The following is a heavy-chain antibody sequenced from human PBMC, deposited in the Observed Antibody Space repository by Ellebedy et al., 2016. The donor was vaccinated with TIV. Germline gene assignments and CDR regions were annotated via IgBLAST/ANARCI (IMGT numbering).Heavy chain of an antibody. V-gene: IGHV3-23*01. CDR1: GFTFTNYA. CDR3: AKGKAPNPVDY. CDR2: FSGNGGST. J-gene: IGHJ4*02. Sequence: GESLKISCAASGFTFTNYAMGWVRQAPGKGLEWVPTFSGNGGSTYFADSVKGRFTISRDNYKKTLYLQMNSLRAEDTAVYYCAKGKAPNPVDYWGQGTLVTVSS.